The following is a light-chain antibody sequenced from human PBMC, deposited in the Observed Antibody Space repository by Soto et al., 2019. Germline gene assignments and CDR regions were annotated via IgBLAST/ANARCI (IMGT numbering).Light chain of an antibody. Sequence: EIVMTQSPATLSVSPGGRATLSCRASQSVSSYLAWYQQRPGQPPRLLIYGASTRATGIPARFSGSGSGTEFSLTISSLQSEDFAVYYCQQYNTWPPKYTFSQGTKLEIK. CDR3: QQYNTWPPKYT. CDR2: GAS. V-gene: IGKV3-15*01. J-gene: IGKJ2*01. CDR1: QSVSSY.